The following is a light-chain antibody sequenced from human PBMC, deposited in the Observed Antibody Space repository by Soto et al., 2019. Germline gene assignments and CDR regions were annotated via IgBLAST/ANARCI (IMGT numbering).Light chain of an antibody. V-gene: IGLV2-14*01. J-gene: IGLJ1*01. CDR2: DVS. CDR3: SSYTRFSPTYV. Sequence: QSALTQPASVSGSPGQSITISCTGTSSDVGGYNYVSWYQEHPGKAPKLIIYDVSNRPSGVSNRFSASKSGNTASLTISGLQAEDEADYYCSSYTRFSPTYVFGTGTQLTVL. CDR1: SSDVGGYNY.